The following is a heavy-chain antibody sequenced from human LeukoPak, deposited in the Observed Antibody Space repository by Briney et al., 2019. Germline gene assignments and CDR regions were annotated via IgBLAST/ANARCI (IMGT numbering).Heavy chain of an antibody. CDR3: ARDEILANYYDSSGYQGPHDAFDI. Sequence: GGSLRLSCAASGFTFSNYYMSWIRQAPGKGLEWVSYISSSGSTIYYADSVKGRFTISRDNAKNSLYLQMNSLRAEDTAVYYCARDEILANYYDSSGYQGPHDAFDIWGQGTMVTVSS. V-gene: IGHV3-11*04. CDR2: ISSSGSTI. D-gene: IGHD3-22*01. J-gene: IGHJ3*02. CDR1: GFTFSNYY.